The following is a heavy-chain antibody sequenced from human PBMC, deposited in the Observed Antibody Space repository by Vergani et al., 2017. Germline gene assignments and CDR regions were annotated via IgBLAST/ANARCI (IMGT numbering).Heavy chain of an antibody. CDR3: ASNMGDIVLMGWFDP. D-gene: IGHD2-8*01. V-gene: IGHV1-2*02. Sequence: QVQLVQSGAEVKKPGASVKVSCKASGYTFTGYYMHWVRQATGQGLEWMGWINPNSGGTNYAQKFQGRVTMTRDTSIRTAYMELSRLRSDDAAVYYCASNMGDIVLMGWFDPWSQGTLVTVSS. CDR2: INPNSGGT. CDR1: GYTFTGYY. J-gene: IGHJ5*02.